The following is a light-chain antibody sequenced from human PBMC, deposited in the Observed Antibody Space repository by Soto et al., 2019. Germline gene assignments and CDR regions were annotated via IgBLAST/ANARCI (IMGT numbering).Light chain of an antibody. V-gene: IGKV3-20*01. CDR2: VAS. CDR3: QYYDNSPAIT. CDR1: QSVSSTY. Sequence: EIVLTQSPGTLSLSPGERATLSCRASQSVSSTYLAWYQQKPGQAPRLLMYVASTRATGIPDRFSGSGSGTDFTLTISRLEPEDFAVYYCQYYDNSPAITFGPGTKVDIK. J-gene: IGKJ3*01.